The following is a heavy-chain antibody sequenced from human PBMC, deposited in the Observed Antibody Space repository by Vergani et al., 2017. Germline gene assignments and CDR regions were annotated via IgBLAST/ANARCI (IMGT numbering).Heavy chain of an antibody. Sequence: EVQLVESGGGVVQPGGSLRLSCAASGFTFSSYAMHWVRQAPGKGLEWVSYISSSGSTIYYADSVKGRFTISRDNAKNSLYLQMNSLRAEDTAVYYCARLFGVVAATRSRYYFDYWGQGTLVTVSS. CDR2: ISSSGSTI. D-gene: IGHD2-15*01. J-gene: IGHJ4*02. CDR1: GFTFSSYA. V-gene: IGHV3-48*03. CDR3: ARLFGVVAATRSRYYFDY.